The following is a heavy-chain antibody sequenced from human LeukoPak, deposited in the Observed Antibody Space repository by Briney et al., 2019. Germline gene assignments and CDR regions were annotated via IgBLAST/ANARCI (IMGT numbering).Heavy chain of an antibody. D-gene: IGHD2-2*02. CDR2: ISGSGGST. V-gene: IGHV3-23*01. J-gene: IGHJ6*02. Sequence: GGSLRLSCAASGFTFSSYAMSWVRQAPGKGLEWVSAISGSGGSTYYADSVKGRFTISRDNSKNTLYLQMNSLRAEDTAVYYCAKSGCSSTSCYTDYYYGMDVWGQGTTVTVSS. CDR1: GFTFSSYA. CDR3: AKSGCSSTSCYTDYYYGMDV.